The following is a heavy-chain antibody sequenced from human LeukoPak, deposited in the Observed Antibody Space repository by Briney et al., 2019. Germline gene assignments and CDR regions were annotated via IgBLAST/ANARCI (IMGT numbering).Heavy chain of an antibody. CDR1: GYSFTSYW. CDR3: ARTTMVRGVIDGMDV. Sequence: GESLKISCKGSGYSFTSYWIGWVRQMPGKGLEWMGIIYPGDSDTRYSPSFQGQVAISADKSISTAYLQWSSLKASGTAMYYCARTTMVRGVIDGMDVWGKGTTVTVSS. D-gene: IGHD3-10*01. CDR2: IYPGDSDT. V-gene: IGHV5-51*01. J-gene: IGHJ6*04.